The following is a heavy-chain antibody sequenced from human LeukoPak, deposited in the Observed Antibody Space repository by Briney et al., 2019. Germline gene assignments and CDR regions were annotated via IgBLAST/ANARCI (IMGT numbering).Heavy chain of an antibody. CDR3: ARKGLRYFDWPGGYYFDY. D-gene: IGHD3-9*01. CDR1: GGSFSGYY. J-gene: IGHJ4*02. CDR2: INHSGST. V-gene: IGHV4-34*01. Sequence: SETLSLTCAVYGGSFSGYYWSWIRQPPGKGLEWIGEINHSGSTNYNPSLKSRVTISVDTSKNQFPLKLSSVTAADTAVYYCARKGLRYFDWPGGYYFDYWGQGTLVTVSS.